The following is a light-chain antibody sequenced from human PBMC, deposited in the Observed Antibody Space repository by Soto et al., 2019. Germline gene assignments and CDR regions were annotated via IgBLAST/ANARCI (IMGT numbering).Light chain of an antibody. CDR3: QQSDSRPRR. J-gene: IGKJ1*01. CDR1: QSIRRS. Sequence: RMTLSLASVSVSVRDRVTITCRASQSIRRSLNWYQQKPGKAPNLLIYTVSSLESGVPSRFSGSGSGTDFTLTITNLQPEDFATYFCQQSDSRPRRFGERT. CDR2: TVS. V-gene: IGKV1-39*01.